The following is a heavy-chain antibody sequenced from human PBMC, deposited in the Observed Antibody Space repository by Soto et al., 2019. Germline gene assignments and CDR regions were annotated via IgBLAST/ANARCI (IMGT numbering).Heavy chain of an antibody. D-gene: IGHD1-7*01. CDR1: GYTFTSYG. Sequence: GASVKVSCKASGYTFTSYGISWVRQAPGQGLEWMGWISAYNGNTNYAQKLQGRVTMTTDTSTSTAYMELRSLRSDDTAVYYCARGSEYNWNYGYFGMDGWGQGTTVTVSS. CDR2: ISAYNGNT. V-gene: IGHV1-18*04. J-gene: IGHJ6*02. CDR3: ARGSEYNWNYGYFGMDG.